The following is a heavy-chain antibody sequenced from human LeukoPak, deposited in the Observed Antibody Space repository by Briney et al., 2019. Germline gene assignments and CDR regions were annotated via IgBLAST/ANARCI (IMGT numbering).Heavy chain of an antibody. CDR3: ARDLGGWFDP. CDR2: IYHSGST. V-gene: IGHV4-34*11. J-gene: IGHJ5*02. CDR1: GGSFSGYY. Sequence: PSETLSLTCAVYGGSFSGYYWSWIRQPPGKGLEWIGCIYHSGSTNYNPSLKSRVTISVDTSKNQFSLKLSSVTAADTAVYYCARDLGGWFDPWGQGTLVTVSS.